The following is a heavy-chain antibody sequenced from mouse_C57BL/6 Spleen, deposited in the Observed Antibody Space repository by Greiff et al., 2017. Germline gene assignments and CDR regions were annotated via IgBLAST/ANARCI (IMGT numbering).Heavy chain of an antibody. J-gene: IGHJ4*01. CDR2: ISPGGGGT. D-gene: IGHD1-1*01. CDR1: GYAFTNYL. Sequence: VQLQQSGAELVRPGTSVKLSCKASGYAFTNYLIEWVKQRPGKGLEWIGVISPGGGGTNYPEQFKGKSTLTADKSSSTAYLQLSRLTSEDTAVYYCARGGVINTAPNAMDYWGQGTSVTVSS. V-gene: IGHV1-54*01. CDR3: ARGGVINTAPNAMDY.